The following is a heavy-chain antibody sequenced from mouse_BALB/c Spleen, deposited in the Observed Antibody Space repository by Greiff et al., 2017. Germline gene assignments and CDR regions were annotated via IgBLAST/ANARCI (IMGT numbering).Heavy chain of an antibody. Sequence: VQLQQSGAELVRPGSSVKISCKASGYAFSSYWMNWVKQRPGQGLEWIGQIYPGDGDTNYNGKFKGKATLTADKSSSTAYMQLSSLTSEDSAVYFCANGHTGAMDYWGQGTSVTVSS. CDR2: IYPGDGDT. CDR1: GYAFSSYW. J-gene: IGHJ4*01. CDR3: ANGHTGAMDY. V-gene: IGHV1-80*01. D-gene: IGHD1-1*02.